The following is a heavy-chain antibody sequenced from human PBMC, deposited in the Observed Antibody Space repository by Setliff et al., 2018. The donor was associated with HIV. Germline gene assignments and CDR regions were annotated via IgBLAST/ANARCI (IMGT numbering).Heavy chain of an antibody. CDR3: VRHISPVDAFDV. V-gene: IGHV4-34*01. D-gene: IGHD3-3*02. Sequence: SETLSLTCAVYGESFSGYYWNWIRQPPGKGLEWIGSVYFTGDAYYNPSLKSRVTLSVDTSKNLFSLELRSVTAADTAVYYCVRHISPVDAFDVWGQGTMVTVSS. J-gene: IGHJ3*01. CDR1: GESFSGYY. CDR2: VYFTGDA.